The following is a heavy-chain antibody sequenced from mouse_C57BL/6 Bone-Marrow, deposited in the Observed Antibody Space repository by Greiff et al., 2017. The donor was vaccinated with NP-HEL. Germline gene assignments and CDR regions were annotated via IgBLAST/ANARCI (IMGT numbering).Heavy chain of an antibody. CDR3: AREGGYGSSPSRWSWFAY. CDR2: INPYNGDT. CDR1: GYSFTGYF. D-gene: IGHD1-1*01. Sequence: EVQLQQSGPELVKPGDSVKISCKASGYSFTGYFMNWVMQSHGKSLEWIGRINPYNGDTFYNQKFKGKATLTVDKSSSTAHMELRSLTSEDSAVYYCAREGGYGSSPSRWSWFAYWGQGTLVTVSA. J-gene: IGHJ3*01. V-gene: IGHV1-20*01.